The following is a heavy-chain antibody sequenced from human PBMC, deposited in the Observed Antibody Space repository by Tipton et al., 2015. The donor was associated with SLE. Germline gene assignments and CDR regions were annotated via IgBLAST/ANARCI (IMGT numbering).Heavy chain of an antibody. V-gene: IGHV4-39*01. CDR3: ATAGITGTTGYFDY. Sequence: TLSLTCTVSGGSISSSSYYWGWIRQPPGKGLEWIGSIYYSGSTYYNPSLKSRVTISVDTSKNQFSLQLSSVTAADTAVYYCATAGITGTTGYFDYWGQGNLVTVSS. J-gene: IGHJ4*02. CDR1: GGSISSSSYY. CDR2: IYYSGST. D-gene: IGHD1-14*01.